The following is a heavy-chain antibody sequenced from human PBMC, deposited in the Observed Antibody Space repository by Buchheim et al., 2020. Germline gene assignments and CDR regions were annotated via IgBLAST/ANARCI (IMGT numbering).Heavy chain of an antibody. CDR1: GGSISSGGYS. D-gene: IGHD3-22*01. CDR3: ARVGYYDSSGYYYDAFDI. V-gene: IGHV4-30-2*01. CDR2: IYHSGST. Sequence: QLQLQESGSGLVKPSQTLSLTCAVSGGSISSGGYSWSWIRQPPGKGLEWVGYIYHSGSTYYNPSLKSRVTISVDRSKNQFSLKLSSVTAADTAVYYCARVGYYDSSGYYYDAFDIWGQGT. J-gene: IGHJ3*02.